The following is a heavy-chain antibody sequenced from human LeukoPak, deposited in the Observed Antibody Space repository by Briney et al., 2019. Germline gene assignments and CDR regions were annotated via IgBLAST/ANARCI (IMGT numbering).Heavy chain of an antibody. D-gene: IGHD3-16*01. V-gene: IGHV3-30*07. J-gene: IGHJ4*01. CDR2: ISYDGSNK. CDR1: GFTFSSYA. CDR3: ASGRHDFVH. Sequence: PGRSLRLSCAASGFTFSSYAMHWVRQAPGKGLEWVAVISYDGSNKYYADSVKDRFTISRDNARDSLYLQMSSLRAEDTAVYYCASGRHDFVHWGHGTLVTVSS.